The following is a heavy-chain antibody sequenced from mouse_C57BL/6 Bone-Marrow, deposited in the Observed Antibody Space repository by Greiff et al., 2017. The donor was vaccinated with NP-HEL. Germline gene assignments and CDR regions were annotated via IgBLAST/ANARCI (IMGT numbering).Heavy chain of an antibody. CDR1: GYTFTSYW. CDR2: IHPSDSDT. CDR3: AICADRTTVVEGDYYAMDY. D-gene: IGHD1-1*01. Sequence: QVQLQQSGADLVKPGASVKVSCKASGYTFTSYWMHWVKQRPGQGLEWIGRIHPSDSDTNYNQKFKGKATLTVDKSSSTAYMQLSSLTSEDSAVYYCAICADRTTVVEGDYYAMDYWGQGTSVTVSS. J-gene: IGHJ4*01. V-gene: IGHV1-74*01.